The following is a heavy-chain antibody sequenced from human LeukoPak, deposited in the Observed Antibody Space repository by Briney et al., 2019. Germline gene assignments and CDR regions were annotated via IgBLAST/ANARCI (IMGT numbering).Heavy chain of an antibody. CDR1: GYTFTSYD. D-gene: IGHD3-3*01. CDR3: ARGPLLRFLEWLGVGYYYYGMDV. J-gene: IGHJ6*02. V-gene: IGHV1-8*01. CDR2: MNPNSGNT. Sequence: ASVKVSCTASGYTFTSYDINWVRQATGQGLEWMGWMNPNSGNTGYAQKFQGRVTMTRNTSISTAYMELSSLRSEDTAVYYCARGPLLRFLEWLGVGYYYYGMDVWGQGTTVTVSS.